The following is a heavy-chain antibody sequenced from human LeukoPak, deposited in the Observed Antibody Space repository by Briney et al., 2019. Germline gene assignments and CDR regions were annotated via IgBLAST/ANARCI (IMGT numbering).Heavy chain of an antibody. D-gene: IGHD6-13*01. CDR1: GFTFSSYA. J-gene: IGHJ4*02. Sequence: GGSLRLSCAASGFTFSSYAMSWVRQAPGKGLEWVSGISASGGLTYYADSVEGRFTISRDNSKNTLHLQMNSLRDDDTAVYYCAKGGSSWSEFDYWGQGTLVTVSS. V-gene: IGHV3-23*01. CDR3: AKGGSSWSEFDY. CDR2: ISASGGLT.